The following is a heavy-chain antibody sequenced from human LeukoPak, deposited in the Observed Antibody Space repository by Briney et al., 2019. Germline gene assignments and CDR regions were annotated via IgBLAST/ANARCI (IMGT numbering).Heavy chain of an antibody. Sequence: QPGGSLRLSCAVSGFTVSGNYMSWVRQAPGKGLEWVSLIYSGGSTYYADSVKGRFTISRDNSKNTLYLQMNSLRAEDTAVYYCASSTYYDILTGPPQYYFDYWGQGTLVTVSS. D-gene: IGHD3-9*01. CDR2: IYSGGST. J-gene: IGHJ4*02. V-gene: IGHV3-66*01. CDR3: ASSTYYDILTGPPQYYFDY. CDR1: GFTVSGNY.